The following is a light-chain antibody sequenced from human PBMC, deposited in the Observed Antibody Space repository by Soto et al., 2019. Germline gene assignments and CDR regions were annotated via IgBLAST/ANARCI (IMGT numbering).Light chain of an antibody. CDR2: GVT. V-gene: IGLV2-11*01. CDR1: SGDVGGYNF. Sequence: QSALTQPRSVSESPGQSVTISCTGASGDVGGYNFVSWYQQHPGKAPKLLIYGVTKRPSGVPDRFSGSKSGNTASLTISGLQAEDEADYYCCSYAGSYTWVFGGGTKLTVL. CDR3: CSYAGSYTWV. J-gene: IGLJ3*02.